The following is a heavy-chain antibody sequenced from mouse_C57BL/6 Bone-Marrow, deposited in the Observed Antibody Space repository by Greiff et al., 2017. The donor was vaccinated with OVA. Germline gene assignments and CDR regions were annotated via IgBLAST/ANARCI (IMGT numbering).Heavy chain of an antibody. V-gene: IGHV1-50*01. D-gene: IGHD1-1*01. CDR3: AGCSSYGY. J-gene: IGHJ2*01. CDR2: IDPSDSYT. Sequence: QVHVKQPGAELVKPGASVKLSCKASGYTFTSYWMQWVKQRPGQGLEWIGEIDPSDSYTNYNQKFKGKATLTVDTSSSTAYMQLSSLTSEDAAVYYCAGCSSYGYWGQGTTLTVSS. CDR1: GYTFTSYW.